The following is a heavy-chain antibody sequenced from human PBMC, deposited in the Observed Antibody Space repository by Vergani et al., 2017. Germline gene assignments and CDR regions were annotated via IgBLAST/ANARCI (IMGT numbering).Heavy chain of an antibody. CDR2: IYTSGST. CDR3: ARANYDFWSGYSQFDY. CDR1: GGSISSGSYY. V-gene: IGHV4-61*02. D-gene: IGHD3-3*01. J-gene: IGHJ4*02. Sequence: QVQLQESGPGLVKPSQTLSLTCTVSGGSISSGSYYWSWIRQPAGKGLEWIGRIYTSGSTNYSPSLKSRVTISVDTSKNQFSLKLSSVTAADTAVYYCARANYDFWSGYSQFDYWGQGTLVTVSS.